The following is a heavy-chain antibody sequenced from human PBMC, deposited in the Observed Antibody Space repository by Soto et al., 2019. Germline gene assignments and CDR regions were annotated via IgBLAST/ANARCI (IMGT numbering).Heavy chain of an antibody. CDR3: AKFVPRYCSGGSCDFGDY. CDR1: GFTFSSDC. D-gene: IGHD2-15*01. CDR2: ISYDGSNK. Sequence: GGSLRLSCAASGFTFSSDCMHWVRQAPGKGLEWVAVISYDGSNKYYADSVKGRFTISRDNSKNTLYLQMNSLRAEDTAVYYCAKFVPRYCSGGSCDFGDYWGQGTLVTVSS. J-gene: IGHJ4*02. V-gene: IGHV3-30*18.